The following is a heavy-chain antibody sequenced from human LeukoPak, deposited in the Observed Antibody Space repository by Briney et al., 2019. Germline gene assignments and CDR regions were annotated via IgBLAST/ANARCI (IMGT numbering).Heavy chain of an antibody. J-gene: IGHJ4*02. Sequence: GGSLRLSRAASGFTVSSNYMSWVRQAPGKGLEWVSVIYSGGSTYYADSVKGRFTISRDNSKNTLYLQMNSLRAEDTAVYYCARMLGGVIDKGGDYWGQGTLVTVSS. CDR3: ARMLGGVIDKGGDY. CDR1: GFTVSSNY. D-gene: IGHD3-16*02. V-gene: IGHV3-53*01. CDR2: IYSGGST.